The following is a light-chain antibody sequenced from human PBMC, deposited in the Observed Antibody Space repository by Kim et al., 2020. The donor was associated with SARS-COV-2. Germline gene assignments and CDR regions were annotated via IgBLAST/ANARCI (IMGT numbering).Light chain of an antibody. V-gene: IGKV1-5*03. CDR2: KAS. J-gene: IGKJ1*01. CDR1: QSIGTW. Sequence: SVGDRVTITCRASQSIGTWLAWYQQKPGIDPKPLIYKASNLASGVPSMFSGSGSGTEFTLTISSLQPDDFATYYCQQYNNYSPWTFGQGTKVDIK. CDR3: QQYNNYSPWT.